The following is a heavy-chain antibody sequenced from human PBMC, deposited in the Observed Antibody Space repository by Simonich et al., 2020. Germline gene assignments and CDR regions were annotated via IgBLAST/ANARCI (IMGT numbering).Heavy chain of an antibody. V-gene: IGHV4-39*01. CDR1: GGPMSSSSYY. D-gene: IGHD6-13*01. CDR3: ARHAGFAFDI. CDR2: IYYSGST. J-gene: IGHJ3*02. Sequence: HLQLQESGPGLVKPSETLFLTCTVLGGPMSSSSYYCGWIRQPPGKGLEWIGSIYYSGSTYYNPSLTSRVTISEDTSKNQFSLKLSSVTAADTAVYYCARHAGFAFDIWGQGTMVTVSS.